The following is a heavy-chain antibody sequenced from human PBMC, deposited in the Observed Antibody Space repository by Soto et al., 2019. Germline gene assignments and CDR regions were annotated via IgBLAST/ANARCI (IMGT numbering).Heavy chain of an antibody. CDR3: ARDLLPVMGWFDP. V-gene: IGHV1-3*01. CDR1: GYTFTSYA. D-gene: IGHD2-21*01. J-gene: IGHJ5*02. CDR2: INAGNGNT. Sequence: ASVKVSCKASGYTFTSYAMHWVRQAPGQRLEWMGWINAGNGNTKYSQKFQGRVTITRDTSASTAYMELSSLRSEDTAVYYCARDLLPVMGWFDPWGQGTLVTVSS.